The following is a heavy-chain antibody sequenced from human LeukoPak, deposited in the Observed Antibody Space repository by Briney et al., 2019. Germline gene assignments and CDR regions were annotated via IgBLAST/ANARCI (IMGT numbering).Heavy chain of an antibody. Sequence: GGTLCLSCAASGFTFSIYSMNWVRQAPGKGLEGVSSISSSSSYMYYADSVKGRFTISRDNATNSLYLQTNSPRAEDTAGYYCARDPDCDVYFDFWGQGTLVTVSS. CDR3: ARDPDCDVYFDF. J-gene: IGHJ4*02. CDR1: GFTFSIYS. V-gene: IGHV3-21*01. D-gene: IGHD2-21*01. CDR2: ISSSSSYM.